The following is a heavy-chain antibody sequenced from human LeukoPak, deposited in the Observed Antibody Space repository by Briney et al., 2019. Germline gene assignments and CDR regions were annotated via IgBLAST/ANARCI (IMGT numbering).Heavy chain of an antibody. J-gene: IGHJ4*02. V-gene: IGHV6-1*01. CDR3: ARSPSPYSSGWYFDY. CDR1: GDSVSINSAA. D-gene: IGHD6-19*01. Sequence: SQTLSLTCAISGDSVSINSAAWNWIRQSPSRGLEWLGRTYQRSKWYNDYAVSVKSRITINPDITKNQFSLQLNSVTPEDTAVYYCARSPSPYSSGWYFDYWGQGTLVTVSS. CDR2: TYQRSKWYN.